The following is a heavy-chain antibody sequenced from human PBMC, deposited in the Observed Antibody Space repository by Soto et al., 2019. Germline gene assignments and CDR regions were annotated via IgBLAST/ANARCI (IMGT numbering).Heavy chain of an antibody. V-gene: IGHV4-34*01. CDR3: ARGRGRNYDILTGHRGFWDV. J-gene: IGHJ6*04. CDR1: GGSFSGYY. D-gene: IGHD3-9*01. CDR2: INHSGST. Sequence: SETLSLTCAVYGGSFSGYYWSWIRQPPWKGLEWIGEINHSGSTNYNPSLKSRVTISVDTSKNQFSLKLSSVTAADTAVYYCARGRGRNYDILTGHRGFWDVWGKGTTVTVSS.